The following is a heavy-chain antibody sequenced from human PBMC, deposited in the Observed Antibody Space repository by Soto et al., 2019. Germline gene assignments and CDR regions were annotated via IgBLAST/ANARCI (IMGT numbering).Heavy chain of an antibody. D-gene: IGHD1-1*01. V-gene: IGHV3-48*03. J-gene: IGHJ4*02. Sequence: GGSLRLSCVASGFTFDNYEMNWVRQAPGKGLEWVSYISSSGSTRNYADSVKGRFTISRDNAKQSLYLQMNRLRAEDTAVYYCAKEATNINNFDYWGQGTLVTVSS. CDR2: ISSSGSTR. CDR1: GFTFDNYE. CDR3: AKEATNINNFDY.